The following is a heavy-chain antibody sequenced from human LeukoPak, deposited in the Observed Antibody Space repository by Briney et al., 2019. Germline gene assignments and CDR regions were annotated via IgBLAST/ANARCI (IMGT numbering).Heavy chain of an antibody. D-gene: IGHD2-2*02. Sequence: PSETLSLTCTVSGGSISSYYWSWIRQPPGKGLEWIGYIYYSGSTNYNPSLKSRVTISVDTSKNQFSLKLSSVTAADTDVYYCARALGDCSSTSCYTGFDYWGQGTLVTVSS. CDR3: ARALGDCSSTSCYTGFDY. J-gene: IGHJ4*02. CDR1: GGSISSYY. CDR2: IYYSGST. V-gene: IGHV4-59*01.